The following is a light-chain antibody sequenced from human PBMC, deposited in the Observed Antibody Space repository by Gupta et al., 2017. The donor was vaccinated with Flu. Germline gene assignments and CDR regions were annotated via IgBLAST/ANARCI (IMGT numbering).Light chain of an antibody. Sequence: GKAGTITGGGNNIGSKTVHWYQQKPGQAPLLVVYDDSGRSSGIPERLSGTNCGNTATLTSNRVEAGDEADYFCQVGDYTTEYQIFGGGTKLTVL. J-gene: IGLJ2*01. CDR3: QVGDYTTEYQI. CDR2: DDS. V-gene: IGLV3-21*03. CDR1: NIGSKT.